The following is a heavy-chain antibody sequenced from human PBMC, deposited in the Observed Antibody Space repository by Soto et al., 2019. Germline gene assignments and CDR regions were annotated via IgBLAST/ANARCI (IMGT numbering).Heavy chain of an antibody. CDR3: AKDSWGDVCSALSHDS. CDR2: ISGGGA. Sequence: DVQVLESGGGLGHPGGSLRLSCAASGFSFGNYPMSWVCQAPGKGLEWVAVISGGGAQFVDSLKGRFTISRDHPQKTLYLQMESGRVLVSATCYCAKDSWGDVCSALSHDSWGEGKLGTLSS. CDR1: GFSFGNYP. D-gene: IGHD2-21*01. J-gene: IGHJ5*02. V-gene: IGHV3-23*01.